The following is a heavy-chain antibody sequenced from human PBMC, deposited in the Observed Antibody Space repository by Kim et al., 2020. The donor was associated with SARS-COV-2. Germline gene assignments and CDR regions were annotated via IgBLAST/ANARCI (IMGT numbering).Heavy chain of an antibody. V-gene: IGHV1-69*04. D-gene: IGHD3-22*01. CDR3: ARGGTYDSSGYYDY. Sequence: AQKFQGRVTITADKSTSTAYMELSSLRSEDTAVYYCARGGTYDSSGYYDYWGQGTLVTVSS. J-gene: IGHJ4*02.